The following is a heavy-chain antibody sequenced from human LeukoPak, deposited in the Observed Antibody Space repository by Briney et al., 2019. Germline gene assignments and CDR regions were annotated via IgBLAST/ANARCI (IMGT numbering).Heavy chain of an antibody. CDR1: GGSITSYY. J-gene: IGHJ3*02. CDR2: IYYTGST. D-gene: IGHD1-26*01. V-gene: IGHV4-59*01. Sequence: SETLSLTCTVSGGSITSYYWNWIRQPPGKGLEWIGYIYYTGSTNYNPSLKSRVTISVDTSTNQFSLKVSSVTAAGTAVYYCARSRGNDAFDIWGQGTMVTVSS. CDR3: ARSRGNDAFDI.